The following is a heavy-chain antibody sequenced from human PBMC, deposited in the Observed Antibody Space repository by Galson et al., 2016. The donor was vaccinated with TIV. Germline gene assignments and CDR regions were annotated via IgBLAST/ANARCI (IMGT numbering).Heavy chain of an antibody. J-gene: IGHJ5*02. V-gene: IGHV3-30*04. CDR1: GFTFSSYA. CDR3: AGEREGQALNA. CDR2: ISFDGNGK. Sequence: SLRLSCAASGFTFSSYALHWVRQAPGQGLEWLMSISFDGNGKNYADSVKGRFTITRDDSKRTVYLHMKGLAVGDTAVYYCAGEREGQALNAWGQGTLVIVSS.